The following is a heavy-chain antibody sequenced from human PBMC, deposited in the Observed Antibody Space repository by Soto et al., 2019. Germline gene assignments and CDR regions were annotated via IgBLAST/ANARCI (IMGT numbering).Heavy chain of an antibody. D-gene: IGHD3-3*01. CDR2: IDVGGGSA. CDR3: AKEDDAWTNGHFNV. Sequence: EVQLLESGGGLVQPGGSLRLSCAASGFTFSSYDMSWVRQAPGKGLEWVSGIDVGGGSAYYADSVKGRFTIYRDNSKNTLHLQLNSLRSEDTAIYYCAKEDDAWTNGHFNVWGQGTEVTVSS. V-gene: IGHV3-23*01. J-gene: IGHJ3*01. CDR1: GFTFSSYD.